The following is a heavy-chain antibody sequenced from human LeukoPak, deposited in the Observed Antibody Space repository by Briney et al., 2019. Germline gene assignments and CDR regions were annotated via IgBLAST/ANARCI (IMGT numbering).Heavy chain of an antibody. D-gene: IGHD1-26*01. CDR2: ISSSGSTI. CDR3: ARDGMGAIVDY. V-gene: IGHV3-48*03. J-gene: IGHJ4*02. Sequence: GGSLRLSCAASGFTFSSYEMNWVRQAPGKGLEWVPYISSSGSTIYYADSVKGRFTISRDNAKNSLYLQMNSLRAEDTAVYYCARDGMGAIVDYWGQGTLVTVSS. CDR1: GFTFSSYE.